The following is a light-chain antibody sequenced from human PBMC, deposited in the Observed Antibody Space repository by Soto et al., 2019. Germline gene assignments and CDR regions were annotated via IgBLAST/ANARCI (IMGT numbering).Light chain of an antibody. CDR3: QPLYCLPPT. J-gene: IGKJ1*01. CDR2: TAP. Sequence: EIKFTQSPSFLSASVGDRVTITCRASQGLSSQLTWYQQKPGKAPKLLISTAPTLQSGVPSRFSGSGSGTAFPLTISSLQPEDFATYAWQPLYCLPPTLGHGTKVYVK. V-gene: IGKV1-9*01. CDR1: QGLSSQ.